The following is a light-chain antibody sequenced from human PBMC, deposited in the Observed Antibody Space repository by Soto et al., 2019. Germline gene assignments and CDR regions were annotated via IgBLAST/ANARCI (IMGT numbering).Light chain of an antibody. CDR1: QSISSY. V-gene: IGKV1-39*01. CDR2: AAS. Sequence: DIQMTQSPSSLSACVGDRVTITCLASQSISSYLNWYQQKPGKAPKLLIYAASRLQSGVPSRFSGSGSGTDFTLTISSLQPEDFATYYCQQSYSTPRTFDQGTKLEIK. CDR3: QQSYSTPRT. J-gene: IGKJ2*01.